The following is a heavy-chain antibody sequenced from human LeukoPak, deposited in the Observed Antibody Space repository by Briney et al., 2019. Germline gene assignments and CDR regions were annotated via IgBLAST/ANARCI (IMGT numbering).Heavy chain of an antibody. V-gene: IGHV1-18*01. D-gene: IGHD1-26*01. CDR2: ISAYNGNT. CDR1: GYTFTSYG. CDR3: ARNRKISGSYKSAFGI. J-gene: IGHJ3*02. Sequence: ASVKVSXKASGYTFTSYGISWVRQAPGQGLEWMGWISAYNGNTNYAQKLQGRVTMTTDTSTSTAYMELRSLRSDDTAVYYCARNRKISGSYKSAFGIWGQGTMVTVSS.